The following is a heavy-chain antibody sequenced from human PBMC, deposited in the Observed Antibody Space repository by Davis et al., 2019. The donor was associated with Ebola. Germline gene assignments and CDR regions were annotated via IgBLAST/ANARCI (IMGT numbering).Heavy chain of an antibody. CDR2: ISYDGSNK. CDR3: AKGRHYYDSSGYYSNWYFDL. Sequence: GESLKISCAASGFTFSSYGMHWVRQAPGKGLEWVAVISYDGSNKYYADSVKGRFTISRDNSKNTLYLQMNSLRAEDTAVYYCAKGRHYYDSSGYYSNWYFDLWGRGTLVTVSS. V-gene: IGHV3-30*18. J-gene: IGHJ2*01. CDR1: GFTFSSYG. D-gene: IGHD3-22*01.